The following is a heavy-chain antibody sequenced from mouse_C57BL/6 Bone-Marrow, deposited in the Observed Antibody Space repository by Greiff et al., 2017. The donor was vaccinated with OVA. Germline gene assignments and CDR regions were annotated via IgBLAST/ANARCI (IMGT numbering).Heavy chain of an antibody. J-gene: IGHJ4*01. CDR3: ARDGYYVGYAMDD. V-gene: IGHV5-16*01. D-gene: IGHD2-3*01. Sequence: EVKLMESEGGLVQPGSSMKLSCTASGFTFSDYYMAWVRQVPEKGLEWVANINYDGSSTYYLDSLKSRFIISRDNAKNILYLQMSSLKSEDTATYYCARDGYYVGYAMDDWGQGASVTVSS. CDR2: INYDGSST. CDR1: GFTFSDYY.